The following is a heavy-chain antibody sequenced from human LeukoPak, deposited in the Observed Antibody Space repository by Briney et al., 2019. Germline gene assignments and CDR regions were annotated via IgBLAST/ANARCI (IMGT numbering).Heavy chain of an antibody. CDR3: ARGRENCGGDCGVAY. V-gene: IGHV4-30-2*01. D-gene: IGHD2-21*02. CDR1: GGSISSGDYY. Sequence: SETLSLTCTVSGGSISSGDYYWSWIRQPPGKGLEWIGYIYHSGSTYYNPSLKSRVTMSVDTSKNQFSLKLSSVTAADTAVYYCARGRENCGGDCGVAYWGQGTLVTVSS. CDR2: IYHSGST. J-gene: IGHJ4*02.